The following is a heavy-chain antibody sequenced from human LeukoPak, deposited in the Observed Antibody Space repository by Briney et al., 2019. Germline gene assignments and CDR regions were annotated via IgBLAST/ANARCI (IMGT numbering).Heavy chain of an antibody. CDR2: NSAYNGNT. J-gene: IGHJ3*02. V-gene: IGHV1-18*01. Sequence: VASVKVSCKASGYTFTSYGISWVRQAPGQGLEWMGWNSAYNGNTNYAQKLQGRVTMTTDTSTSTAYMELRSLRSDDTAVYYCARDPKTLLKGTVTRDDASDIWGQGTMVTVSS. D-gene: IGHD4-17*01. CDR3: ARDPKTLLKGTVTRDDASDI. CDR1: GYTFTSYG.